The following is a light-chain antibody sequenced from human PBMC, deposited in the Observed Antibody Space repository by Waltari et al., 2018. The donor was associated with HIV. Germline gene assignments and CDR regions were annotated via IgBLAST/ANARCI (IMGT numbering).Light chain of an antibody. CDR3: CSFADTNTWV. Sequence: QSALTQPAPVSGSPGQSNTIPCNETSSDVRRHNLVSWYQHHPGRAPKLIIYEVIKRPSGFSHRFSGSKSGNTASLTISVLQAEDEADYYCCSFADTNTWVFGGGTKLTVL. CDR2: EVI. J-gene: IGLJ3*02. CDR1: SSDVRRHNL. V-gene: IGLV2-23*02.